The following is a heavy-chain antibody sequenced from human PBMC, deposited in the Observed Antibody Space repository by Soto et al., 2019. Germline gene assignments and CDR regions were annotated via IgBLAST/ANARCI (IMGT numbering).Heavy chain of an antibody. CDR1: CYTFSSSG. Sequence: GASGKVSSKASCYTFSSSGINWGRQAPGQGLEWMGWISAYNGNTNYAQKLQGRVTMTTDTSTSTAYMELRSLRSDDTAVYYCARGDIVLVPALWFDPWGQGTLVTVSS. CDR3: ARGDIVLVPALWFDP. D-gene: IGHD2-2*01. J-gene: IGHJ5*02. CDR2: ISAYNGNT. V-gene: IGHV1-18*01.